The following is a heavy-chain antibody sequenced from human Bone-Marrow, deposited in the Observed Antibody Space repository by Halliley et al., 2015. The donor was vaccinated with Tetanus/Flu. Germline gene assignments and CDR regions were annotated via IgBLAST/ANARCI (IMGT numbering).Heavy chain of an antibody. CDR2: IYAADTT. J-gene: IGHJ4*02. D-gene: IGHD2-21*02. CDR3: ARDSYGDPPGGTY. Sequence: EWVSVIYAADTTHYADSVRGRFTISRDNSKNTLYLQMYSLRAEDTAVYYCARDSYGDPPGGTYWGQGTLVTVSS. V-gene: IGHV3-53*01.